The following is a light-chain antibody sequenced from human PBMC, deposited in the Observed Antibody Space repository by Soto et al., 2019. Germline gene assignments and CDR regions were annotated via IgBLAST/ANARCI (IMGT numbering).Light chain of an antibody. J-gene: IGKJ2*01. CDR1: QGISSY. CDR3: QQLNSYPLT. Sequence: DIQLTQSPSFLSASVGDRVTITCRASQGISSYLAWYQQKPGKAPKLLIYAASTLQSGVPSRFSGSGAGTEFTLTISSLQPEDFATEYRQQLNSYPLTFGQGTKLEIK. V-gene: IGKV1-9*01. CDR2: AAS.